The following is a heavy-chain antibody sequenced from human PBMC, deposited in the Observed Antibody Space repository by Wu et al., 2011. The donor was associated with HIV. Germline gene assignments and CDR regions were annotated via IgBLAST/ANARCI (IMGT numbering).Heavy chain of an antibody. V-gene: IGHV1-69*14. CDR3: ARGIPYTXIVVVIRRPLLLDY. D-gene: IGHD3-22*01. CDR2: IIPIFGTA. CDR1: GGTFRYA. J-gene: IGHJ4*02. Sequence: QVQLVQSGAEVKKPGSSVKVSCKASGGTFRYAINWVRQAPGQGLEWMGGIIPIFGTAKYAQKFQGRVTITADKSTSTAYMELSSLTSEDTAVYYXARGIPYTXIVVVIRRPLLLDYWAREPGHRLL.